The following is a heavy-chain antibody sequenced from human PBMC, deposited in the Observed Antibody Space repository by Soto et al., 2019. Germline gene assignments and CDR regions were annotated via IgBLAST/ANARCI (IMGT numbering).Heavy chain of an antibody. Sequence: EVQLLQSGGDLVQPGGSLRLSCAASGFSFSAYSMNWVRQTPGRGLEWVSFIDLGGTTTYYRDSVKGRFTIFKDKSRNTVYLQMRSLTVEDAAIYYCTKDRVPDGIYSFDYWGQGALVTVSS. D-gene: IGHD2-15*01. CDR3: TKDRVPDGIYSFDY. J-gene: IGHJ4*02. V-gene: IGHV3-23*03. CDR1: GFSFSAYS. CDR2: IDLGGTTT.